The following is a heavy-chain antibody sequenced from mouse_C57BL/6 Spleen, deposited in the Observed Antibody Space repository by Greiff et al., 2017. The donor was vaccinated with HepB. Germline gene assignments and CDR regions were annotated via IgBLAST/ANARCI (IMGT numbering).Heavy chain of an antibody. D-gene: IGHD2-4*01. Sequence: QVQLKESGPGLVQPSQSLSITCTVSGFSLTSYGVHWVRQSPGKGLEWLGVIWSGGSTDYNAAFISRLSISKDNSKSQVFFKMNSLQADDTAIYYCARKIYYDYDEDYAMDYWGQGTSVTVSS. CDR2: IWSGGST. V-gene: IGHV2-2*01. CDR1: GFSLTSYG. CDR3: ARKIYYDYDEDYAMDY. J-gene: IGHJ4*01.